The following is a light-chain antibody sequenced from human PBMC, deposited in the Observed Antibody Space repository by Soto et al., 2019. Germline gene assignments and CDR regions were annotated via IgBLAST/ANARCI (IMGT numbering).Light chain of an antibody. J-gene: IGLJ2*01. CDR3: ATWDSGLSAGAV. CDR1: SSNIGYNH. Sequence: QSVLTQPPSVSAAPGQKVTISCSGTSSNIGYNHVSWYQQVPGTAPRLLIYDNNKRPSGIADRFSGSKSGTSATLGISGLQTGDEADDYCATWDSGLSAGAVFGGGTKVTVL. CDR2: DNN. V-gene: IGLV1-51*01.